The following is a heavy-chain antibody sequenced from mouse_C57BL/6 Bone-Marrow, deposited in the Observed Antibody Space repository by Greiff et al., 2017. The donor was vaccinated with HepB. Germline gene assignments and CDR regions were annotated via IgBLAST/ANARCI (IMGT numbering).Heavy chain of an antibody. D-gene: IGHD2-4*01. V-gene: IGHV1-81*01. Sequence: VQLQQSGAELARPGASVKLSCKASGYTFTSYGISWVKQRTGQGLEGIGEIYPRSGNTYYKEKLKGKATVSADKSSSTAYMELRSLTSEASAVYVCAGEDYDSSYYVDYWGEGTALTVSS. CDR1: GYTFTSYG. J-gene: IGHJ2*01. CDR3: AGEDYDSSYYVDY. CDR2: IYPRSGNT.